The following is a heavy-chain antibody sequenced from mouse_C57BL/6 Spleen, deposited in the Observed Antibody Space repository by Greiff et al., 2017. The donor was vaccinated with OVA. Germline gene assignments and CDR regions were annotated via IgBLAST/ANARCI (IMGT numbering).Heavy chain of an antibody. D-gene: IGHD3-1*01. Sequence: EVKLVESGPELVKPGASVKIPCKASGYTFTDYNMDWVKQSHGKSLEWIGDINPNNGGTIYNQKFKGKATLTVDKSSSTAYMALRSLTSEDTAVYDCARSGVDAMDYWGQGTSVTVSS. V-gene: IGHV1-18*01. CDR1: GYTFTDYN. CDR3: ARSGVDAMDY. J-gene: IGHJ4*01. CDR2: INPNNGGT.